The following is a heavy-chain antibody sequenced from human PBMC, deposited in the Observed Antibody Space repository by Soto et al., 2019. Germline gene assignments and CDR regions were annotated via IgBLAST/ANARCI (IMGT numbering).Heavy chain of an antibody. D-gene: IGHD3-3*01. V-gene: IGHV4-38-2*01. J-gene: IGHJ6*02. CDR3: PSERFLEWLIDRTPPGYYGMDV. Sequence: SETLSLTCAVSGYSISSGYYWGWIRQPPGKGLEWIGSIYHSGSTYYNPSLKSRVTISVDTSKNQFSLKLSSVTAADTAVYYCPSERFLEWLIDRTPPGYYGMDVWGQGTTVTVSS. CDR2: IYHSGST. CDR1: GYSISSGYY.